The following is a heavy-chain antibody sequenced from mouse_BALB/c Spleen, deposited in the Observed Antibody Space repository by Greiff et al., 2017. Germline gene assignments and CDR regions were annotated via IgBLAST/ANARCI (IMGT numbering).Heavy chain of an antibody. CDR2: IWAGGST. J-gene: IGHJ4*01. CDR1: GFSLTSYG. Sequence: VKLQESGPGLVAPSQSLSITCTVSGFSLTSYGVHWVRQPPGKGLEWLGVIWAGGSTNYNSALMSRLSISKDNSKSQVFLKMNSLQTDDTAMYYCARGGGYNAMDYWGQGTSVTVSS. CDR3: ARGGGYNAMDY. V-gene: IGHV2-9*02.